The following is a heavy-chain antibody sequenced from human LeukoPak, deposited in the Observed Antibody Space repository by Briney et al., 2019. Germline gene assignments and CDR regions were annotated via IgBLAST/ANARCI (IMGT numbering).Heavy chain of an antibody. CDR1: GFTFSNYW. D-gene: IGHD7-27*01. CDR3: ARVSRWGLNHNPHY. J-gene: IGHJ4*02. V-gene: IGHV3-7*03. CDR2: IEHDGSEK. Sequence: PGGSLRLSCAASGFTFSNYWMSWVRQAPGKGLEWVANIEHDGSEKYYVDSVKGRFTISRDNAMNSLYMQMNSLRAEDTAVYYCARVSRWGLNHNPHYWGQGTLVTVSS.